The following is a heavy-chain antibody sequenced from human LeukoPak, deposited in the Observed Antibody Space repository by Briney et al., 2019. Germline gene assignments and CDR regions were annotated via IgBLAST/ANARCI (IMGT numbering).Heavy chain of an antibody. CDR1: GYSFTSYG. Sequence: ASVKVSCKASGYSFTSYGISWVRQATGQGLEWMGWTNPNSGNTGYAQKFQGRVTITRNTSISTAYMELSSLRSEDTAVYYCARGDGGSYPEDYWGQGTLVTDSS. J-gene: IGHJ4*02. CDR3: ARGDGGSYPEDY. CDR2: TNPNSGNT. V-gene: IGHV1-8*03. D-gene: IGHD1-26*01.